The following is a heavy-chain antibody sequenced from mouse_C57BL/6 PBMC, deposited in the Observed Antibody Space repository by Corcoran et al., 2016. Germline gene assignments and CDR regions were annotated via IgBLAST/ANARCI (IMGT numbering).Heavy chain of an antibody. CDR3: ARKEFRRAMDY. Sequence: EVQLQQSGPELVKPGASVKISCKASGYTFTDYYMNWVKQSHGKSLEWIGDINPNNGGTSYNQKFKGKATLTVDKSSSTAYMELRSLTSEDSAVYYCARKEFRRAMDYWGQGTSVTVSS. J-gene: IGHJ4*01. CDR1: GYTFTDYY. V-gene: IGHV1-26*01. CDR2: INPNNGGT.